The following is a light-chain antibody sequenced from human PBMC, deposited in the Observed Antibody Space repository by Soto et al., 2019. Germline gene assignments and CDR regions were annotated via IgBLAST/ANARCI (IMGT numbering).Light chain of an antibody. CDR1: QSVAGTY. Sequence: EIVLTQSPGTLSLSPGERATLSCRASQSVAGTYLAWYQQKPGQAPRLLIYRASSRATGIPDMFSGSGSGTDFTLTISRLEPEDFATYYCQQYKAYPYTFGQGTKLE. V-gene: IGKV3-20*01. CDR2: RAS. CDR3: QQYKAYPYT. J-gene: IGKJ2*01.